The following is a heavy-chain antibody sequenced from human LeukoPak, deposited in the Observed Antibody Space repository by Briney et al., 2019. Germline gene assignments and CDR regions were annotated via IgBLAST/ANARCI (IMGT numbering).Heavy chain of an antibody. J-gene: IGHJ4*02. CDR1: GFTFSIDA. CDR2: IIGIGGST. Sequence: GGFLRLSCAASGFTFSIDAMSWVRQAPGKGLEWVSAIIGIGGSTYYADCVKGRFTISRDNSKNKLYLQMNSLRAEDTAVYYCAEDRGTMIVALFDYCGPGTLVTVSS. CDR3: AEDRGTMIVALFDY. V-gene: IGHV3-23*01. D-gene: IGHD3-22*01.